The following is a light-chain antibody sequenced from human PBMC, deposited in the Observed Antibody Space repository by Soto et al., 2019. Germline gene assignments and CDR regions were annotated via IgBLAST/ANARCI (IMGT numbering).Light chain of an antibody. CDR2: GAS. CDR3: QQYNDWPLT. CDR1: QSVNSN. J-gene: IGKJ4*01. Sequence: KVMTQSPATLSVSPGERATLSCRASQSVNSNLAWYQQKPGQAPRLLLYGASTRAIGIPTRFSGSASGTEFTLTISSLPSEDSAVYYCQQYNDWPLTFGGGTKVEI. V-gene: IGKV3-15*01.